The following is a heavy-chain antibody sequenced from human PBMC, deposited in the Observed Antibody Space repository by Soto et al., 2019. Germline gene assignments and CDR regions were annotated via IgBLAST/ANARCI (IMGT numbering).Heavy chain of an antibody. Sequence: QVQLRESGSGLVKPSETLSLTCVVSNGSSSSRSSYWGWIRQTPGKGLEWIGSIYYFGNTYYNPSHKSRGTKSIDTSKTPFSLKIISVTAGDTAAYFCGGQDYGAKGYYLAKWGQGALVTVSS. CDR3: GGQDYGAKGYYLAK. V-gene: IGHV4-39*01. CDR1: NGSSSSRSSY. D-gene: IGHD4-17*01. CDR2: IYYFGNT. J-gene: IGHJ4*02.